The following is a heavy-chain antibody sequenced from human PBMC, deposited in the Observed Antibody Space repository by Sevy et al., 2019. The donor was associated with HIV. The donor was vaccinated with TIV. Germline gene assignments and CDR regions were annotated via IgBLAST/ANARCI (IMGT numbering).Heavy chain of an antibody. CDR3: AKDLRVVIPAAMQPADL. Sequence: GGSLRLSCVASKFPFRSNGFHWVRQPPGKGLEWLSYINFDGSDRKYADSVKGRFTVSRDNSKSTLYLQMNSLRAEDTAVYYCAKDLRVVIPAAMQPADLWGQGTLVTVSS. CDR1: KFPFRSNG. D-gene: IGHD2-2*01. V-gene: IGHV3-30*02. J-gene: IGHJ5*02. CDR2: INFDGSDR.